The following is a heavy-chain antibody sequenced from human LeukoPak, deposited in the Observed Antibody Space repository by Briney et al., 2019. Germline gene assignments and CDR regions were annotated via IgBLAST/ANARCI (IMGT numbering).Heavy chain of an antibody. J-gene: IGHJ3*02. D-gene: IGHD2-21*01. CDR2: ISVSGHRT. CDR3: AGGTVITRYAFDI. CDR1: GFTFSSYS. Sequence: GGSLRLSCAASGFTFSSYSMSWVRQAPGKGLEWISGISVSGHRTYHAASVKGRFTISRDNAKNSLYLQMNSLRVEDTAVYYCAGGTVITRYAFDIWGHGTMVTVSS. V-gene: IGHV3-23*01.